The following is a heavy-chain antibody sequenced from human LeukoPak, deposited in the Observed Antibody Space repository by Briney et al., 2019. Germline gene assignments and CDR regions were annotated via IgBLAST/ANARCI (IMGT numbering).Heavy chain of an antibody. Sequence: SETLSLTCTVSGGSVSSGGYYWSWIRQPPGKGLEWIGYIYYSGSTNYNPSLKSRVTISVDTSKNQFSLKLSSVTAADTAVYYCARSIGDFWSGYPNWFDPWGQGTLVTVSS. J-gene: IGHJ5*02. D-gene: IGHD3-3*01. V-gene: IGHV4-61*08. CDR3: ARSIGDFWSGYPNWFDP. CDR2: IYYSGST. CDR1: GGSVSSGGYY.